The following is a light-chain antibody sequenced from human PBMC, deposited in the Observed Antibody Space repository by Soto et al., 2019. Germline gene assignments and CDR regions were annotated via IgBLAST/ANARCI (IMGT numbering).Light chain of an antibody. CDR3: AAWDDSMTEV. V-gene: IGLV1-44*01. CDR2: NSD. J-gene: IGLJ3*02. CDR1: SSNIGSNT. Sequence: QSVLTQPPSASGTPGQTVTISCSGSSSNIGSNTVTWYQQLPGTAPKLLIYNSDHRPSGVPDRFSGSKSGTSASLAISGLHSEDEADYYCAAWDDSMTEVFGGGTQLTVL.